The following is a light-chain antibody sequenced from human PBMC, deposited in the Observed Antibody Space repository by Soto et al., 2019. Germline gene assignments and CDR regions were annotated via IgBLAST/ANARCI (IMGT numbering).Light chain of an antibody. Sequence: DIQMTQSPSTVSASVGDRVTITCRASQSISSWLAWYQQKPGKAPTVLIYSVSSLQSGVPSRFSGSGSGTDFTLTISSLQPEDFATYYCQQANFFPYTFGQGTKVEIK. V-gene: IGKV1-12*01. CDR3: QQANFFPYT. CDR1: QSISSW. J-gene: IGKJ2*01. CDR2: SVS.